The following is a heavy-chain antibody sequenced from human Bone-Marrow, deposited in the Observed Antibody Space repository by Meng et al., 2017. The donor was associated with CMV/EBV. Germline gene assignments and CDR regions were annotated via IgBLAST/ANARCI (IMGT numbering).Heavy chain of an antibody. D-gene: IGHD3-3*01. CDR3: ARVLRFLDGYYYYGMDV. V-gene: IGHV3-48*03. CDR1: GFTFSSYE. Sequence: GGSLTLSCAASGFTFSSYEINWVRQAPGKGLEWVSYISSSGSTIYYADSVKGRFTISRDNDKNSLYLQMNSLRAEDTAVYYCARVLRFLDGYYYYGMDVWGQGTTVTVSS. J-gene: IGHJ6*02. CDR2: ISSSGSTI.